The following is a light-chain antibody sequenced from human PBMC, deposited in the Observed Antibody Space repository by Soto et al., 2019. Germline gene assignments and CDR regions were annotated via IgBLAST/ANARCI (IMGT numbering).Light chain of an antibody. Sequence: MPIIEDAYSLSSCVGDQVTIICRASQNIDNFLNWYQQRPGKAPKLLVYAASSLYSGVPSRFSGSGSGTDFTLTITRLEPEDFATYFCQQGYSQRWKFGEGTMVAIK. CDR1: QNIDNF. CDR3: QQGYSQRWK. V-gene: IGKV1-39*01. J-gene: IGKJ1*01. CDR2: AAS.